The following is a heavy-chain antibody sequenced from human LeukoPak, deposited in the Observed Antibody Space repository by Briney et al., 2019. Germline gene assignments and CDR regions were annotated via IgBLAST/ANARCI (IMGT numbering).Heavy chain of an antibody. Sequence: SETLSLTCNVSGYSISSGYFWGWVRRPPGKGLEWIGSIYQRATVHYNPSLKSRVTISLDTSKNQFSLNLRSMKASDTAVYYCARTYYYYQYMDVWGKGTTVTVS. CDR2: IYQRATV. V-gene: IGHV4-38-2*02. CDR1: GYSISSGYF. CDR3: ARTYYYYQYMDV. J-gene: IGHJ6*03.